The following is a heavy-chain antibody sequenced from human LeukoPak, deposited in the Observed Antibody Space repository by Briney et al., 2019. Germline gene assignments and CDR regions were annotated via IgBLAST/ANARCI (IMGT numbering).Heavy chain of an antibody. J-gene: IGHJ4*02. Sequence: GGSLRLSCAASAFTFNTYGMHWVRQAPGKGLEWVAFIRYDGSNKYYADSVRGRFTISRDNAKNSLYLQMNSLRVEDTAVYYCARVQGGFDYWGQGTLVTVSS. CDR1: AFTFNTYG. V-gene: IGHV3-30*02. CDR2: IRYDGSNK. CDR3: ARVQGGFDY. D-gene: IGHD3-10*01.